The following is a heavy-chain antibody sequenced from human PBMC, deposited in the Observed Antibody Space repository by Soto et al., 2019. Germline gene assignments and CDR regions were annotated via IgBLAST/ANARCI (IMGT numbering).Heavy chain of an antibody. CDR3: ARRNGSSSIVDY. Sequence: SETLSLTCAVYGGSFSGYYWSWIRQPPGKGLEWIGEINHSGSTNYNPSLKSRVTISVDTSKNQFSLKLSSVTAADTAVYYCARRNGSSSIVDYWGQGTLVTVSS. D-gene: IGHD6-6*01. J-gene: IGHJ4*02. CDR1: GGSFSGYY. V-gene: IGHV4-34*01. CDR2: INHSGST.